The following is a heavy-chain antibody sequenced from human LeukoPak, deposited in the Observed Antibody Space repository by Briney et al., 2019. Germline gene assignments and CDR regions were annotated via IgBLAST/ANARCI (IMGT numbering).Heavy chain of an antibody. CDR1: GGAISSNY. D-gene: IGHD3-10*01. J-gene: IGHJ3*02. CDR3: AVTGTDAFDI. CDR2: IYTSGST. Sequence: SETLSLTCTVSGGAISSNYWSWIRQPSGKGLEWIGQIYTSGSTNYNPSLKSRVTMSVDTSKNQFSLKLSSVTAADTAVYYCAVTGTDAFDIWGQGTMVTVSS. V-gene: IGHV4-4*07.